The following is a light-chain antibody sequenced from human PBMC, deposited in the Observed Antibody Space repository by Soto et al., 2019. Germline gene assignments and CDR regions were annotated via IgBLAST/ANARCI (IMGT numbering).Light chain of an antibody. Sequence: QSVLTQPPSVSGAPGQRVTISCTGSSSNIGADYDVHWYQQLPGTAPKLLIYDNTNRPSGVPDRFSGSKSGTSASLAITGLQAEDEADYYCQSYDSSLSGSYVFGSGTKLTVL. V-gene: IGLV1-40*01. CDR3: QSYDSSLSGSYV. CDR1: SSNIGADYD. CDR2: DNT. J-gene: IGLJ1*01.